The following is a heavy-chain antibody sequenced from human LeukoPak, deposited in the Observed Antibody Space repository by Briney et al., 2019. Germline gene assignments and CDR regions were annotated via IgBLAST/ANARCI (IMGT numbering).Heavy chain of an antibody. CDR3: ARDPAYDFWSGYPYFDY. D-gene: IGHD3-3*01. CDR2: ISYDGSNK. CDR1: GFTFSSYA. V-gene: IGHV3-30-3*01. J-gene: IGHJ4*02. Sequence: PGGSLRLSCAASGFTFSSYAMHWVRQAPGKGLEWVAVISYDGSNKYYADSVKGRFTISRDNSKNTLYLQMNSLRAEDTAVYYCARDPAYDFWSGYPYFDYWGQGTLVTVSS.